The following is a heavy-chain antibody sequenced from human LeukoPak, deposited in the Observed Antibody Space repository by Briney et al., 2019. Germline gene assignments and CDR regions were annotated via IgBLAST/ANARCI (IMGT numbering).Heavy chain of an antibody. V-gene: IGHV3-7*04. CDR3: ARGQQLAY. D-gene: IGHD6-13*01. CDR1: EFTFNSYW. CDR2: IKQDGSDK. Sequence: GGSLRLSCAASEFTFNSYWMSWVRQAPGKGLEWVANIKQDGSDKYYVDSVKGRFTISRDSANNSLYLQMNSLRAEDTAVYYCARGQQLAYWGQGTLVTVSS. J-gene: IGHJ4*02.